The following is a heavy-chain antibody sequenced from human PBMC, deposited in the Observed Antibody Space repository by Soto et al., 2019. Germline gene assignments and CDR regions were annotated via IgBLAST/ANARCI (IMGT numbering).Heavy chain of an antibody. V-gene: IGHV4-59*01. Sequence: QVQLQESGPGLVKPSETLSLTCTVSGGSISSYYWSWIRQPPGKGLEWIGYIYYSGSTNYNPSLKSRVTISVDTSKNQFSLKLSSVTAADTAVYYCARAPSNYDILTGYNYYYYYMDVWGKGTTVTVSS. CDR3: ARAPSNYDILTGYNYYYYYMDV. D-gene: IGHD3-9*01. CDR1: GGSISSYY. J-gene: IGHJ6*03. CDR2: IYYSGST.